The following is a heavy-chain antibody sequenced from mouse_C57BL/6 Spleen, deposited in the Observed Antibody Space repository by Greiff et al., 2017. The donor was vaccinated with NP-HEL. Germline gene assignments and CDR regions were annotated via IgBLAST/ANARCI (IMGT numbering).Heavy chain of an antibody. D-gene: IGHD1-1*01. CDR3: GRPSQLLRYSDWYFDV. V-gene: IGHV1-26*01. J-gene: IGHJ1*03. CDR1: GYTFTDYY. Sequence: EVQLQQSGPELVKPGASVKISCKASGYTFTDYYMNWVKQSHGKSLEWIGDINPNNGGTSYNQKFKGKATLTVDKSSSTAYMELRSLTSEDSAVYYCGRPSQLLRYSDWYFDVWGTGTTVTVSS. CDR2: INPNNGGT.